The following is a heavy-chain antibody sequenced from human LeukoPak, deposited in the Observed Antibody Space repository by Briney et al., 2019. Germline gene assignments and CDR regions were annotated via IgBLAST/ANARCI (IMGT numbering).Heavy chain of an antibody. J-gene: IGHJ4*02. Sequence: GGSLRLSCAASGFTFSSSAMSWVRQAPGRGLEWVSTISGSGGATYYADSVKGRFTISSDNSKNTLYLQMNSLRAEDTAVYYCAKDRPIFKDWGQGTQITVSS. CDR3: AKDRPIFKD. CDR1: GFTFSSSA. CDR2: ISGSGGAT. V-gene: IGHV3-23*01.